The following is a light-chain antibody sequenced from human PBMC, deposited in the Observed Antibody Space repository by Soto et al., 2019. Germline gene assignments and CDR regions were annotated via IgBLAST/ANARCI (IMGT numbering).Light chain of an antibody. V-gene: IGLV3-21*04. J-gene: IGLJ2*01. CDR2: YDS. CDR1: NIGSKS. Sequence: YELTQPPSVSVAPGKTARITCGGNNIGSKSVHWYQQKPGQAPVLVISYDSDRPSGIPERFSGSNSGSTATLTISRVEAGDEADYYCQVWDSSSDHVVFGGGTKLTVL. CDR3: QVWDSSSDHVV.